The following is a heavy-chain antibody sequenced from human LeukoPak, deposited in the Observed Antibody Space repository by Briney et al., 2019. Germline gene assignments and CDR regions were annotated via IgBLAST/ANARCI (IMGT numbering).Heavy chain of an antibody. V-gene: IGHV4-59*01. CDR3: ARGYYDSRGYSNTFDI. J-gene: IGHJ3*02. CDR1: GASISSSY. CDR2: INYSGNT. D-gene: IGHD3-22*01. Sequence: SETLSLTCAVSGASISSSYWSWIRQPPGKGLEWIGYINYSGNTKYNPSLESRVTISVDASNNQFSLRLSSVTAADTAFYYCARGYYDSRGYSNTFDIWGQGTLVTVSS.